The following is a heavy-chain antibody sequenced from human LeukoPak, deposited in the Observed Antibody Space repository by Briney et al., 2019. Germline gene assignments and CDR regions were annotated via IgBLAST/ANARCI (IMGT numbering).Heavy chain of an antibody. CDR3: ARKRPNYFDY. Sequence: PGGSLRLSCAASRFTFSSYWMHWVRQAPGKGLVWVSRISTDGSTTTYADSVKGRFTISRDNAENSLYLQMNSLRAEDTALYYCARKRPNYFDYWGQGTLVTVSS. CDR2: ISTDGSTT. CDR1: RFTFSSYW. V-gene: IGHV3-74*01. J-gene: IGHJ4*02.